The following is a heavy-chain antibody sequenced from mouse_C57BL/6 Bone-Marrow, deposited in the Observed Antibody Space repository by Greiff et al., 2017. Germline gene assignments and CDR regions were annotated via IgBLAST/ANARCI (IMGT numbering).Heavy chain of an antibody. D-gene: IGHD2-5*01. V-gene: IGHV1-63*01. CDR3: AVYYSNYWYFDV. Sequence: QVQLQQSGAELVRPGTSVKMSCKASGYTFTNYWIGWAKQRPGHGLEWIGDIYPGGGYTNYNEKFKGKATLTADKSSSTAYVQFSSLTSDDSAIYYCAVYYSNYWYFDVWGTGTTVTVSS. CDR1: GYTFTNYW. CDR2: IYPGGGYT. J-gene: IGHJ1*03.